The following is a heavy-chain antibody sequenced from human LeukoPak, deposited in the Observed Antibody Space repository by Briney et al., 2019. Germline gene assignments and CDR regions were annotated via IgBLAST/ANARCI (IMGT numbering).Heavy chain of an antibody. J-gene: IGHJ4*02. CDR2: IYTSGST. V-gene: IGHV4-61*02. CDR1: GGSISSGSYY. Sequence: PSETLSLTCTVSGGSISSGSYYWSWIRQPAGKGLEWIGRIYTSGSTNYNPSLKSRVTIPVDTSKNQFSLKLSSVTAADTAVYYCARDSSWGLFDYWGQGTLVTVSS. D-gene: IGHD3-16*01. CDR3: ARDSSWGLFDY.